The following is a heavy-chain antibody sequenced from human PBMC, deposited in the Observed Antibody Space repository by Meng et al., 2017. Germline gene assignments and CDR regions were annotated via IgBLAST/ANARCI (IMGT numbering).Heavy chain of an antibody. J-gene: IGHJ5*02. CDR1: GYTFTSYA. CDR2: INAGNGNT. Sequence: QVRLVKFGAEVKKPGASVKVSCKASGYTFTSYAMHWVRQAPGQRLEWMGWINAGNGNTKYSQKFQGRVTITRDTSASTAYMELSSLRSEDTAVYYCARDRSRLSTVTPLFDPWGQGTLVTVSS. CDR3: ARDRSRLSTVTPLFDP. V-gene: IGHV1-3*01. D-gene: IGHD4-17*01.